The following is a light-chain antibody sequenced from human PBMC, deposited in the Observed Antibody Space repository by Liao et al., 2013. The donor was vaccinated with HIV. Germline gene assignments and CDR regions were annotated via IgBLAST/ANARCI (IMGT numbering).Light chain of an antibody. CDR2: QDS. CDR1: KLGNKF. J-gene: IGLJ2*01. V-gene: IGLV3-1*01. Sequence: SFALTQPPSVSVSPGQTATIACSGDKLGNKFTSWYHQRPGQSPVLVMYQDSKRPSGIPERFFASTSGNTATLTISGTQPVDEGQYYCQAWDSSTVIFGGGTTLTVL. CDR3: QAWDSSTVI.